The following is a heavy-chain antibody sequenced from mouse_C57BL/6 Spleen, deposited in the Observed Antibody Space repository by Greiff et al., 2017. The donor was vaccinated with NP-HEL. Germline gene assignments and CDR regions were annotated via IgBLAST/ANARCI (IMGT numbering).Heavy chain of an antibody. CDR1: GYTFTSYW. V-gene: IGHV1-53*01. J-gene: IGHJ3*01. CDR3: ARDYYDYPWFAY. CDR2: INPSNGGT. Sequence: VQLQQPGTELVKPGASVKLSCKASGYTFTSYWMHWVKQRPGQGLEWIGNINPSNGGTNYNEKLKSKATLTVDKSSSTAYMQLSSLTSEGSAFYYCARDYYDYPWFAYWGQGTLVTVSA. D-gene: IGHD2-4*01.